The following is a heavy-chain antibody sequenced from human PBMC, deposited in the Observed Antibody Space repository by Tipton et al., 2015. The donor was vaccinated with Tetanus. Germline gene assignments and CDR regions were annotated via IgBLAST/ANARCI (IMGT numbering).Heavy chain of an antibody. CDR2: INGHGTNT. D-gene: IGHD6-6*01. V-gene: IGHV3-74*01. J-gene: IGHJ3*02. CDR3: AKDLRQLVRVDAFDT. CDR1: GFTFSTYW. Sequence: SLRLSCAAPGFTFSTYWMHWVRQAPGKGLMWVSRINGHGTNTAYAGSVQGRFNISRDNSKNTLFLHMNSLRAEDTAVYYCAKDLRQLVRVDAFDTWGQGTLVTVSS.